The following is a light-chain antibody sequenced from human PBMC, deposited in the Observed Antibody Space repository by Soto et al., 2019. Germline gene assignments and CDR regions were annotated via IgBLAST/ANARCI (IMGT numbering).Light chain of an antibody. CDR2: EAS. Sequence: EVVLTQSPATLSLSPGERATLSCRASQSVSNSLAWYQQRPGQAPRLLIYEASKRATGIPASFSGSESGTDFTLTISSLESEDFAVYYCQQRSTWPWTFGQGTNLEI. CDR3: QQRSTWPWT. CDR1: QSVSNS. V-gene: IGKV3-11*01. J-gene: IGKJ2*02.